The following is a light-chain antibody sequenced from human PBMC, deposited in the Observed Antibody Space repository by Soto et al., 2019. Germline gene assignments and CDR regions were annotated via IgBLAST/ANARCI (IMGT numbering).Light chain of an antibody. J-gene: IGLJ2*01. V-gene: IGLV2-14*02. Sequence: QSALTQPASVSGSPGQSITMSCTGTSSDVGTYNLVSWYQQHPGKAPKLMIYEDIKRPSGVSNRFFGSKSGNTASLTISGLQAEDEAEYYCCSYTSSSTVVFGGGTKLTVL. CDR1: SSDVGTYNL. CDR3: CSYTSSSTVV. CDR2: EDI.